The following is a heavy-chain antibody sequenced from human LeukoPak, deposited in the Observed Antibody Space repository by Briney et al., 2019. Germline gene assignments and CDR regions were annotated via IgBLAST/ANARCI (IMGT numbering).Heavy chain of an antibody. CDR1: GASISSYY. CDR3: ARDLQLWLDSGAFDI. D-gene: IGHD5-18*01. V-gene: IGHV4-4*07. Sequence: SETLSLTCTVSGASISSYYWSWIRQPAGKGLEWIGRIYTSGSTNYNPSLKSRVTISVDKSKNQFSLKLSSVTAADTAVYYCARDLQLWLDSGAFDIWGQGTMVTVSS. J-gene: IGHJ3*02. CDR2: IYTSGST.